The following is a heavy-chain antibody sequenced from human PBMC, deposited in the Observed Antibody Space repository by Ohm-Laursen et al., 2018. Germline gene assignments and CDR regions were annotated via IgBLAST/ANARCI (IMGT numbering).Heavy chain of an antibody. D-gene: IGHD2-2*01. CDR2: IYPGDSDT. Sequence: GESLRISCKGSGYSFTSYWIGWVRQMPGKGLEWMGIIYPGDSDTRYSPSFQGQVTISADKSISTAYLQWSSLKASDTAMYYCASPRVPAAILEYRDAFDIWGQGTMVTVSS. V-gene: IGHV5-51*03. CDR1: GYSFTSYW. J-gene: IGHJ3*02. CDR3: ASPRVPAAILEYRDAFDI.